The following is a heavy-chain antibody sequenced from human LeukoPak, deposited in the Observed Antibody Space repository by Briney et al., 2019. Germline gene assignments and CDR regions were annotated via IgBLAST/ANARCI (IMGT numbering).Heavy chain of an antibody. CDR1: GFTVSSNY. CDR2: IYSGGST. CDR3: ARNAGWSFPGY. J-gene: IGHJ4*02. Sequence: PGGSLRLSCAASGFTVSSNYMSWVRQAPGKGLEWVSVIYSGGSTYYADSVKGRFTISRDNSKNTLYLQMNSLRAEDTAVYYCARNAGWSFPGYWGQGTLVTVSS. V-gene: IGHV3-53*01. D-gene: IGHD1-26*01.